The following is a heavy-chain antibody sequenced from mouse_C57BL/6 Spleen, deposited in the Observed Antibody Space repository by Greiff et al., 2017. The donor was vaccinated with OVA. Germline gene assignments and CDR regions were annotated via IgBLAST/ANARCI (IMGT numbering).Heavy chain of an antibody. J-gene: IGHJ2*01. V-gene: IGHV5-6*01. D-gene: IGHD2-10*02. CDR2: ISSGGSYT. CDR1: GFTFSSYG. CDR3: ARHGGYGNYYFDY. Sequence: EVQGVESGGDLVKPGGSLKLSCAASGFTFSSYGMSWVRQTPDKRLEWVATISSGGSYTYYPDSVKGRFTISRDNAKNTLYLQMSSLKSEDTAMYYCARHGGYGNYYFDYWGQGTTLTVSS.